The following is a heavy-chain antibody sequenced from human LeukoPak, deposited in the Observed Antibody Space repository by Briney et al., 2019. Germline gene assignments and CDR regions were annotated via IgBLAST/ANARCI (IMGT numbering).Heavy chain of an antibody. CDR3: AKGSRQFSRDKAGPIDY. Sequence: GGSLRLSCAGSGLTLSSNAMSWVRQALGKGLEWVSSINGSGDLTYYADAVKGRFTISRDNSKNTLFVQMSSLRAEDTAVYYCAKGSRQFSRDKAGPIDYWGQGTLVTVSS. CDR2: INGSGDLT. J-gene: IGHJ4*02. D-gene: IGHD6-19*01. CDR1: GLTLSSNA. V-gene: IGHV3-23*01.